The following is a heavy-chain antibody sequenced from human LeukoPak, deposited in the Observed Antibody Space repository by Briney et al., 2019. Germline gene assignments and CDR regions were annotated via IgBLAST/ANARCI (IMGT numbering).Heavy chain of an antibody. D-gene: IGHD6-19*01. V-gene: IGHV3-23*01. CDR1: GSTFSSYA. J-gene: IGHJ1*01. CDR3: AKGVSVAGTLEYFHH. CDR2: ISGGSGSDT. Sequence: GGSLRLSRAASGSTFSSYAMSWVRQAPGKGLEWFAAISGGSGSDTYYADAVKGRFTISRDNSKTTLYLEMNSLRAEDTAVYYCAKGVSVAGTLEYFHHWGQGTLVTVSS.